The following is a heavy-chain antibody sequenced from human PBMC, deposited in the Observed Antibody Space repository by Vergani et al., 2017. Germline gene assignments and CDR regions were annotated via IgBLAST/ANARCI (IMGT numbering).Heavy chain of an antibody. V-gene: IGHV3-23*01. CDR3: ARGVVGVLDY. D-gene: IGHD1-26*01. CDR1: GFTFSSYA. CDR2: ISGSGGST. Sequence: EVQLLESGGGLVQPGGGSLRLSCAASGFTFSSYAMSWVRQAPGKGLEWVSVISGSGGSTYYADSVTGRFTVSRDNSKNTLYLQMINLRAEDTAVYYCARGVVGVLDYWGQGTLVTVSS. J-gene: IGHJ4*02.